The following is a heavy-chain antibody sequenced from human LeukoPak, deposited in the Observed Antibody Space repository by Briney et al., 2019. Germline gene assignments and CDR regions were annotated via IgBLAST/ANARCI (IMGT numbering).Heavy chain of an antibody. Sequence: GGSLRLSCAASEFSVGSNYMTWVRQAPGKGLEWVSLIYSGGSTYYADSVKGRFTISRDNSKNTLYLQMNSLRAEDTAVYYCARDCPPDDSSGYYYPDAFDIWGQGTMVTVSS. CDR2: IYSGGST. CDR1: EFSVGSNY. D-gene: IGHD3-22*01. CDR3: ARDCPPDDSSGYYYPDAFDI. J-gene: IGHJ3*02. V-gene: IGHV3-66*01.